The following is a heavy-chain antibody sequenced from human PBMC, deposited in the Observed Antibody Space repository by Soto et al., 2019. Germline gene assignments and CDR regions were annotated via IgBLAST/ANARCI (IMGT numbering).Heavy chain of an antibody. CDR1: GFTFDDYA. CDR2: ISSSSSYI. J-gene: IGHJ4*02. Sequence: GGSLRLSCAASGFTFDDYAMHWVRQAPGKGLEWVSSISSSSSYIYYADSVKGRFTISRDNAKNSLYLQMNSLRAEDTAVYYCAPFTMVRGVIVPFDYWGQGTLVTVSS. V-gene: IGHV3-21*01. CDR3: APFTMVRGVIVPFDY. D-gene: IGHD3-10*01.